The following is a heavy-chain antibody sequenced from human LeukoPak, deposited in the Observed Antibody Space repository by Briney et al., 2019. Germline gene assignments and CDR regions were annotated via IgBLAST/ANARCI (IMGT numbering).Heavy chain of an antibody. CDR1: GYSLSSSNW. CDR3: ARSLRGYYFDY. Sequence: SDTLSLTCAVSGYSLSSSNWWGWVRPPPGEGLEWIAYIYYSGSTYYNPSLKSRVTMSVDTSKNQFSLKLSSVTAVDTAVYYCARSLRGYYFDYWGQGSLGTVSS. J-gene: IGHJ4*02. V-gene: IGHV4-28*01. D-gene: IGHD3-16*01. CDR2: IYYSGST.